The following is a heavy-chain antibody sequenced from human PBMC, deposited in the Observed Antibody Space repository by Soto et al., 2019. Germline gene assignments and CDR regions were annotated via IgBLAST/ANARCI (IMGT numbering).Heavy chain of an antibody. CDR2: IYWDDDK. V-gene: IGHV2-5*02. CDR3: AHSLSVDFWTRGGYYMDV. J-gene: IGHJ6*03. Sequence: SGPTLVKPTQTLTLTCTFSGFSLSTSGVGVGWIRQPPGKALEWLALIYWDDDKRYSPSLKSRLTITKDTSKNQVVLTMTNMDPVDTATYYCAHSLSVDFWTRGGYYMDVWGKGTTVTVSS. CDR1: GFSLSTSGVG. D-gene: IGHD3-3*01.